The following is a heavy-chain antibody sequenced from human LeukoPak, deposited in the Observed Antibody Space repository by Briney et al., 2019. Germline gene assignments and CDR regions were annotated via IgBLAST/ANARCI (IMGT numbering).Heavy chain of an antibody. Sequence: PSVKVSCKASGGTFTSYAISWVRQAPGQGLEWMGGIIPIFGTANYAQKFQGRVTITADESTSTAYMELSSLRSEDTAVYYCARDLTIFGVVTVGGFDPWGQGTLVTVSS. CDR1: GGTFTSYA. D-gene: IGHD3-3*01. V-gene: IGHV1-69*13. CDR3: ARDLTIFGVVTVGGFDP. J-gene: IGHJ5*02. CDR2: IIPIFGTA.